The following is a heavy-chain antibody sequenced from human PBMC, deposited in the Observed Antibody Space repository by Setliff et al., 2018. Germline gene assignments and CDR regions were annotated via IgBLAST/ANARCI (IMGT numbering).Heavy chain of an antibody. D-gene: IGHD3-22*01. CDR1: GGSNGSSF. Sequence: PSETLSLTCTVSGGSNGSSFWNWIRQSPGKGLEWIGYKSNRGDTNSNPSLRSRLTMSVDTSKSQFSLNLTSVTAADTAVYFCARAVDSSGYFPYWYFDLWGRGALVTVSS. V-gene: IGHV4-59*01. J-gene: IGHJ2*01. CDR3: ARAVDSSGYFPYWYFDL. CDR2: KSNRGDT.